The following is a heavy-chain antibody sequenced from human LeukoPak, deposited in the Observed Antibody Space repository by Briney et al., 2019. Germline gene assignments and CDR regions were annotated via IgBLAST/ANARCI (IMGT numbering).Heavy chain of an antibody. CDR2: IHYSGST. CDR3: TRIGPYWYSDL. D-gene: IGHD3-22*01. V-gene: IGHV4-59*01. Sequence: TETLSLTCTVSGGSISSYYWSWIRQPPGKGLEWIGYIHYSGSTNYNPSLKSRVTMSVDTSMIQFSLKLSSVTAADTAVYYCTRIGPYWYSDLWGRGTLVTVSS. J-gene: IGHJ2*01. CDR1: GGSISSYY.